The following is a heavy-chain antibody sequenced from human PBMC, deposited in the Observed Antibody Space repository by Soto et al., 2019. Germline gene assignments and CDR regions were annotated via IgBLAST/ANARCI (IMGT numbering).Heavy chain of an antibody. CDR3: ARQSYYDVLTGYLNWFDS. J-gene: IGHJ5*01. Sequence: PGESLKISCKGSGFSFTSYWIGWVRQMPGKGLEWMGIISPIDSDTRYSPSFEGQVTISADNSISTAYLQWSSLKASDTGIYYCARQSYYDVLTGYLNWFDSWGRGTKVTVSS. CDR2: ISPIDSDT. D-gene: IGHD3-9*01. CDR1: GFSFTSYW. V-gene: IGHV5-51*01.